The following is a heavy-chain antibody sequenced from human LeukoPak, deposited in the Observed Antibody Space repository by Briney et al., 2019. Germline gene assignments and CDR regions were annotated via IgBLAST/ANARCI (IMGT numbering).Heavy chain of an antibody. V-gene: IGHV3-43*02. CDR3: AKESGKFDY. CDR2: ISADGGST. Sequence: GGSLRLSCAASGFSFNSHNMNWVRQAPGKGLEWVSLISADGGSTFSADSVKGRFSISRDNSKNSLYLQMNSLRSEDTAMYYCAKESGKFDYWGQGTLVAVSS. J-gene: IGHJ4*02. CDR1: GFSFNSHN.